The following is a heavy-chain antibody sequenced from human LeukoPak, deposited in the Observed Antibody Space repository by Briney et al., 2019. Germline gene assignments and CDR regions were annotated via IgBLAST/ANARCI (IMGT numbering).Heavy chain of an antibody. CDR2: IYTSGST. J-gene: IGHJ6*03. D-gene: IGHD3-10*01. CDR3: ARQGDYYGSGSLNYYMDV. Sequence: SQTLSLTCTVSGGSISSGSYYWSWIRQPAGKGLEWIGRIYTSGSTNYNPSLKSRVTISVDTSKNQFSLKVSSVTAADTAVYYCARQGDYYGSGSLNYYMDVWGKGTTVTVSS. CDR1: GGSISSGSYY. V-gene: IGHV4-61*02.